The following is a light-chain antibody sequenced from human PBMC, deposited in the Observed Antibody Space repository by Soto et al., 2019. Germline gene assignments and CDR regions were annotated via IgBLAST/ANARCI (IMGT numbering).Light chain of an antibody. CDR3: QQHSSSPWT. Sequence: EIVLTQSPGTLSLSPGESAALSCRASQSVTSNYLVWYRQKPGQAPRLLIYAISSRAAGIPDRFNGSGSGTDFTLTITRLEPEDSAVYYCQQHSSSPWTFGQGTRVE. CDR1: QSVTSNY. J-gene: IGKJ1*01. V-gene: IGKV3-20*01. CDR2: AIS.